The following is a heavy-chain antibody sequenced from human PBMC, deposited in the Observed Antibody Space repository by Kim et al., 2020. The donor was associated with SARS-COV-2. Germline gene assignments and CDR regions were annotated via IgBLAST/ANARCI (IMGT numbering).Heavy chain of an antibody. Sequence: GGSLRLSCAASGFTFSSYDMHWVRQATGKGLEWVSAIGTVGDTYYPGSVKGRFTISRENAKNSLYLQMNSLRAGDTAVYYCARDLYSNWYFDLWGRGTLVTVSS. CDR3: ARDLYSNWYFDL. J-gene: IGHJ2*01. CDR2: IGTVGDT. V-gene: IGHV3-13*01. D-gene: IGHD6-13*01. CDR1: GFTFSSYD.